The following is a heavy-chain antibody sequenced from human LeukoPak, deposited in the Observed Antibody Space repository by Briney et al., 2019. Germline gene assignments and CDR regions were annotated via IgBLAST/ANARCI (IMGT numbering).Heavy chain of an antibody. V-gene: IGHV3-23*01. CDR2: ISGSGGST. D-gene: IGHD5-18*01. Sequence: GGSLRLSCAASGFTFSSYAMSWVRQAPGKGLEWVSAISGSGGSTYNADSVKGRFTISRDNSKNTLYLQMNSLRAEDTAVYYCAKGGYSYGYEDVFDYWGQGTLVTVSS. CDR1: GFTFSSYA. J-gene: IGHJ4*02. CDR3: AKGGYSYGYEDVFDY.